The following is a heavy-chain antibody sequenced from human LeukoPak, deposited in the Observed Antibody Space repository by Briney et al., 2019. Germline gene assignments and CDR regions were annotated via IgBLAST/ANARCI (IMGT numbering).Heavy chain of an antibody. CDR2: ISKSGDRT. D-gene: IGHD6-13*01. CDR1: GFTFNNYA. V-gene: IGHV3-23*01. Sequence: GGSLRLSCAASGFTFNNYAMSWVRQAPGTGLEWVSAISKSGDRTYYADSVKGRFTISRDNSRNTVYLQINSPRAEDTAVYYCAILPGYSSGWYEVNYWGQGTLVTVSS. CDR3: AILPGYSSGWYEVNY. J-gene: IGHJ4*02.